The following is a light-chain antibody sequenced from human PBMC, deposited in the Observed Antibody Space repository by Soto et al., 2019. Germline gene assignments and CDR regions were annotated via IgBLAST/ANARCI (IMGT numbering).Light chain of an antibody. CDR2: DVS. V-gene: IGLV2-11*01. J-gene: IGLJ1*01. Sequence: QSALTQPPSVSVAPGQSVTISCTGTSSDIGGYTYVSWYQQLPGKAPKLMIYDVSKRPSGVPDRFSGSNSGNTAYLTISGLQAEDEADYYCCSYAGTTHVFGTGTKLTVL. CDR1: SSDIGGYTY. CDR3: CSYAGTTHV.